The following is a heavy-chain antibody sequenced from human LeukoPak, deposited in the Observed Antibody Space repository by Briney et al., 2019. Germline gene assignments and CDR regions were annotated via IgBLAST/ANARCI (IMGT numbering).Heavy chain of an antibody. Sequence: GGSLRLSCAASGFTFNTYAMSWVRQAPGKGLEWVSSISGSGGGTYYAESVKGRFTTSRETSKRTMYLQMNSLRAEDTAVYYCAKYKKGGSNTVSGSMDVWGKGTTVTVSS. CDR2: ISGSGGGT. V-gene: IGHV3-23*01. CDR3: AKYKKGGSNTVSGSMDV. D-gene: IGHD3-10*01. CDR1: GFTFNTYA. J-gene: IGHJ6*03.